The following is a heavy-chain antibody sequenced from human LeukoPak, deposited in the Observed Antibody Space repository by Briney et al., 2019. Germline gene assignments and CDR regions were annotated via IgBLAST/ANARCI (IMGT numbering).Heavy chain of an antibody. CDR1: GYTLTELS. CDR2: FDPGDGET. J-gene: IGHJ6*03. V-gene: IGHV1-24*01. D-gene: IGHD6-13*01. Sequence: ASVKVSCKVSGYTLTELSMHWVRQAPGKGLEWMGGFDPGDGETIYAQKFQGRVTMTTDTSTSTAYMELRSLRSDDTAVYYCARLAAAGISGSNHYYYYMDVWGKGTTVTVSS. CDR3: ARLAAAGISGSNHYYYYMDV.